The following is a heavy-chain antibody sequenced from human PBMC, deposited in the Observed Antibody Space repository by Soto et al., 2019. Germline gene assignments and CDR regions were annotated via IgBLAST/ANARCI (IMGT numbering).Heavy chain of an antibody. J-gene: IGHJ4*02. Sequence: SETLSLTCTVSGGSINNNNYYWAWIRQPPGKGLAWVASIYHDGSTYYNMSLKSRVTISRDTSKKQFSLSLTSVTAADTAVYYCAKVVVAATRHTDFESWGQGTLVPSPQ. CDR3: AKVVVAATRHTDFES. V-gene: IGHV4-39*02. CDR2: IYHDGST. CDR1: GGSINNNNYY. D-gene: IGHD2-15*01.